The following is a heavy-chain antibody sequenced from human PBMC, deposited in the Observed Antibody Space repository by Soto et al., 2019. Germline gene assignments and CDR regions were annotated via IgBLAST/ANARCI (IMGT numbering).Heavy chain of an antibody. CDR1: GGSISSYY. V-gene: IGHV4-59*01. Sequence: LSLTCAVSGGSISSYYWSWIRQPPGKGLEWIGYIYYSGSTNYNPSLKSRVTISVDTSKNQFSLKLSSVTAADTAVYYCAREWSDYMDVWGQGTTVTVSS. J-gene: IGHJ6*02. CDR2: IYYSGST. D-gene: IGHD2-8*01. CDR3: AREWSDYMDV.